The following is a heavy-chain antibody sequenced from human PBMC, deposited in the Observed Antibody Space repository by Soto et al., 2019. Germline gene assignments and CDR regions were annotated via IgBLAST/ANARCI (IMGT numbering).Heavy chain of an antibody. CDR2: IFFTGSA. CDR3: ARDVDPYYDFWSGYPYYYYYGMDV. CDR1: GGSVSTGSYD. Sequence: SETLSLTCTVSGGSVSTGSYDWSWIRQPPGKGLEWIVKIFFTGSAHYNPSLRNRVTMSVDTSKNQFSLKLSSVTAADTAVYYCARDVDPYYDFWSGYPYYYYYGMDVWGQGTTVTVSS. D-gene: IGHD3-3*01. V-gene: IGHV4-61*01. J-gene: IGHJ6*02.